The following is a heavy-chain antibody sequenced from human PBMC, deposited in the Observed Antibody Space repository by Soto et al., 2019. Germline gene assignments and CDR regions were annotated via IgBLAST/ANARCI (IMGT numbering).Heavy chain of an antibody. V-gene: IGHV4-34*01. CDR1: GGSFSGHF. D-gene: IGHD2-21*01. J-gene: IGHJ4*02. CDR3: ARGISLIVEVQRDAPDKYYFDS. Sequence: SETLSLTCAVYGGSFSGHFWSWIRQPPGKGLEWIGEINHSGSTNFNPSLKSRVTISVDTSKNQFSLKVNSLTAAATAVYYCARGISLIVEVQRDAPDKYYFDSWGQGTVVTVSS. CDR2: INHSGST.